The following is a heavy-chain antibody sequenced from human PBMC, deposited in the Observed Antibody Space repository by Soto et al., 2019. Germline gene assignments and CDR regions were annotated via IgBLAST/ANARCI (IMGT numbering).Heavy chain of an antibody. Sequence: GGSLRLSCAASGFTFSNYAMSWVRQAPGKGLGWVSSISGSGGSTYYTDSVKGRFTISKDNSKNTLYLQMNSLRAEDTAVYYCAQGRGGFDPLDQGTLVTVSS. J-gene: IGHJ5*01. V-gene: IGHV3-23*01. CDR1: GFTFSNYA. CDR2: ISGSGGST. CDR3: AQGRGGFDP.